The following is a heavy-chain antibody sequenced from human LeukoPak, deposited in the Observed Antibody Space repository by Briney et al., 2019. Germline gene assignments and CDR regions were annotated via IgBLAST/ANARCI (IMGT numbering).Heavy chain of an antibody. CDR3: ARVDSYCSGEGCYYYGMDV. D-gene: IGHD2-15*01. CDR2: IWYDGSNK. Sequence: GRSLRLSCAASGFSFRSYAMHWVRQAPGKGLEWVAVIWYDGSNKYYADSVKGRFTISRDNSKNTLYLQMNSLRAEDTAVYYCARVDSYCSGEGCYYYGMDVWGQGTTVTVSS. V-gene: IGHV3-33*08. CDR1: GFSFRSYA. J-gene: IGHJ6*02.